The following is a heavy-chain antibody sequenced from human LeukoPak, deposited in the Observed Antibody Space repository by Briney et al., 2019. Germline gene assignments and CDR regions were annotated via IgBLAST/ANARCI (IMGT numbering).Heavy chain of an antibody. CDR3: ARDSGWYGVS. V-gene: IGHV3-23*01. D-gene: IGHD6-19*01. CDR1: GFTLSSYE. CDR2: VDYRGGDT. J-gene: IGHJ4*02. Sequence: GGSLRLSCIASGFTLSSYEMSWLRQAPGKGLEWVSCVDYRGGDTHYAHSVMGRFTISRDNSKNTLYLQLNSLSAADTAVYYCARDSGWYGVSWGQGTLVTVSS.